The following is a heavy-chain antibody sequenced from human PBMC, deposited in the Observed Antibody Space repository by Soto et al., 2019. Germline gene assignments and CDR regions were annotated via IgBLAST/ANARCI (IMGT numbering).Heavy chain of an antibody. CDR1: GGTFSSYT. V-gene: IGHV1-69*04. CDR2: IIPILGIA. CDR3: ARDRYDILTALDAFDI. D-gene: IGHD3-9*01. J-gene: IGHJ3*02. Sequence: PVQVYCKASGGTFSSYTIGWVRQAPGQGLEWMGRIIPILGIANYAQKFQGRVTITADKSTSTAYMELSSLRSEDTAVYYCARDRYDILTALDAFDIWGQGTMVTVS.